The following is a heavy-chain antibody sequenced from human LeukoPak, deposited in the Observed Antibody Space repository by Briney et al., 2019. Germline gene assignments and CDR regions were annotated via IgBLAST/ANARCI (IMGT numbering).Heavy chain of an antibody. Sequence: SETLSLTCTVSGGSISSNNYFWGWIRQPPGKGLEWIGSIHFSANIFYNPSLKSRVTISVDTSNNQFSLKLNSVTAADTAVYYCARDRGVLGSGRNFDYWGQGTLVTVSS. CDR3: ARDRGVLGSGRNFDY. D-gene: IGHD3-10*01. CDR1: GGSISSNNYF. V-gene: IGHV4-39*07. CDR2: IHFSANI. J-gene: IGHJ4*02.